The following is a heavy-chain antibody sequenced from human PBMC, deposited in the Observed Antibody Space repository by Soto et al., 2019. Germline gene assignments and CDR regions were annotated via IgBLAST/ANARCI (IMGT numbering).Heavy chain of an antibody. CDR3: ARDSTSGWYHAY. Sequence: GGSLRLSCAASGFTVSSNYMSWVRQAPGKGLEWVSVIYNNGRTYYVDSVKGRFTISRDNSKNTVFLQMNSLRAEDTAMYYCARDSTSGWYHAYWGQGTLVTVSS. CDR2: IYNNGRT. J-gene: IGHJ4*02. D-gene: IGHD6-19*01. V-gene: IGHV3-53*01. CDR1: GFTVSSNY.